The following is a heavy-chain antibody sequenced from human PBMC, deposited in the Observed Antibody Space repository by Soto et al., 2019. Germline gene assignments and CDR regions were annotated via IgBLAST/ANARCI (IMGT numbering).Heavy chain of an antibody. CDR1: GGSFSGYY. J-gene: IGHJ6*02. CDR3: AGYIAAAGFRYYYYGMDV. V-gene: IGHV4-34*01. CDR2: INHSGST. Sequence: TSETLSLTCAVYGGSFSGYYWSWIRQPPGKGLEWIGEINHSGSTNYNPSLKSRVTISVDTSKNQFSLKLSSVTAADTAVYYCAGYIAAAGFRYYYYGMDVWGRGTTVTVSS. D-gene: IGHD6-13*01.